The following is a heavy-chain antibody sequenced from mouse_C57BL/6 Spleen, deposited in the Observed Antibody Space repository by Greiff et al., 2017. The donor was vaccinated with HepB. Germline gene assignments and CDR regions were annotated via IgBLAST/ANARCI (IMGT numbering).Heavy chain of an antibody. J-gene: IGHJ2*01. CDR1: GFTFSSYA. CDR3: ARDSSYYGSSYDY. V-gene: IGHV5-4*01. Sequence: EVQLVESGGGLVKPGGSLKLSCAASGFTFSSYAMSWVRQTPEKRLEWVATISDGGSYTYYPDNVKGRFTISRDNAKNNLYLQMSHLKSEDTAMYYCARDSSYYGSSYDYWGQGTTLTVSS. CDR2: ISDGGSYT. D-gene: IGHD1-1*01.